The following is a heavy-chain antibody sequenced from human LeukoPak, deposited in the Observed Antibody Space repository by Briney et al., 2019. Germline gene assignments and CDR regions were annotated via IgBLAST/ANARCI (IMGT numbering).Heavy chain of an antibody. D-gene: IGHD3-22*01. V-gene: IGHV3-73*01. CDR3: TSRTNDYYDSSGYPPPDY. J-gene: IGHJ4*02. CDR2: IRSKANSYAT. Sequence: PGGSLRLSCAASGFTFSGSAMHWVRQASGKGLEWIGRIRSKANSYATACAASVKGRFTISRDDSKNTAYLQMNSLKTEDTAVYYCTSRTNDYYDSSGYPPPDYWGQGTLVTVSS. CDR1: GFTFSGSA.